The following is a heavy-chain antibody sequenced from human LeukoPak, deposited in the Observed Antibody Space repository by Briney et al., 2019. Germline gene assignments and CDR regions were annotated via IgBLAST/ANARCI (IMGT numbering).Heavy chain of an antibody. CDR3: ARVSGSYSVYHMDV. D-gene: IGHD1-26*01. CDR1: GYTFTGYY. CDR2: INPNSGGT. V-gene: IGHV1-2*02. J-gene: IGHJ6*03. Sequence: GASVKVSCKASGYTFTGYYMHWVRQAPGQGLEWMGWINPNSGGTNYAQKFQGRVTMTRDTPISTAYMELSRLRSDDTAVYYCARVSGSYSVYHMDVWGKGTTVTISS.